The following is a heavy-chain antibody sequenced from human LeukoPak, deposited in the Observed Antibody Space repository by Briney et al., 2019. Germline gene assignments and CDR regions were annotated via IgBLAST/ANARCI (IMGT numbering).Heavy chain of an antibody. D-gene: IGHD4-23*01. CDR3: ARDNYGGIDY. V-gene: IGHV4-61*01. CDR1: CGSVSSGSYY. CDR2: IYYSGST. Sequence: SGPGPVKPSETLSLTRTVSCGSVSSGSYYWTWIPQPPGKGLEWIGYIYYSGSTNYNPSLKSRVTISVDTSKNQFSLKLSSVTAADTAVYYCARDNYGGIDYWSQGTLVTVSS. J-gene: IGHJ4*02.